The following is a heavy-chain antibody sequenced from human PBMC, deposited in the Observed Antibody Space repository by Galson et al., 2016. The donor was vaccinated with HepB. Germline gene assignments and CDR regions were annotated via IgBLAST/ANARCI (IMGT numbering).Heavy chain of an antibody. Sequence: SLRLSCAGSGFIFNTGWMNWVRQAPGKGLEWVGRIKRISEGGTTDYAAPVKGRFTISRDDAKNTVYLQMNSLKIEDAAVYYCTTAGGNSWPPYWGQGTLVTVSS. J-gene: IGHJ4*02. CDR1: GFIFNTGW. D-gene: IGHD6-13*01. CDR2: IKRISEGGTT. V-gene: IGHV3-15*07. CDR3: TTAGGNSWPPY.